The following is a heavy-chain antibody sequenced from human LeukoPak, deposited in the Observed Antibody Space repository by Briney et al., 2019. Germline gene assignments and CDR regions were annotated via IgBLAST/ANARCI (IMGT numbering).Heavy chain of an antibody. Sequence: GGSLTLSCAASGFTFSSFEMKWVRRSPGRGGVWLAAIDSTSRYIYYTDSVKGRFTISKDNANSSLHLQMNSLRAEDTAVYYCARDLGYSKGFDYWGQGTLVTVSS. V-gene: IGHV3-21*01. D-gene: IGHD5-24*01. CDR1: GFTFSSFE. J-gene: IGHJ4*02. CDR3: ARDLGYSKGFDY. CDR2: IDSTSRYI.